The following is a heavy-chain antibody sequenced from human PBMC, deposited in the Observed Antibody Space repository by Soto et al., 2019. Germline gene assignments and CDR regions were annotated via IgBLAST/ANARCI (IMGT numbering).Heavy chain of an antibody. CDR3: ARSKGITIVRGATRPYNWFDP. D-gene: IGHD3-10*01. CDR1: GGSISSSSYY. Sequence: ETLSLTCTVSGGSISSSSYYWGWIRQPPGKGLEWIGSIYYSGSTYYNPSLKSRVTISVDTSKNQFSLKLSSVTAADTAVYYCARSKGITIVRGATRPYNWFDPWGQGTLVTVSS. V-gene: IGHV4-39*01. CDR2: IYYSGST. J-gene: IGHJ5*02.